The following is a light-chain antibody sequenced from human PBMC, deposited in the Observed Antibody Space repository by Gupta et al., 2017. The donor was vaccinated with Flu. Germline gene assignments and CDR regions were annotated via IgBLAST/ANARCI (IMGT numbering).Light chain of an antibody. CDR3: SSSACSNSVL. V-gene: IGLV2-8*01. J-gene: IGLJ2*01. CDR1: SSDVGRYNY. Sequence: SVTISCTGTSSDVGRYNYVSWYQHHPGRAPKLIIYEVTKRPSGVPDRFSCSKSGNTASLTVSGLQAEDEADYHYSSSACSNSVLFGGGTKLTVL. CDR2: EVT.